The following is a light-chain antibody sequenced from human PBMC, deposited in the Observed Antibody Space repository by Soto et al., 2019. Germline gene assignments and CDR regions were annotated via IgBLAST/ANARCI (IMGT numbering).Light chain of an antibody. CDR3: QQYYSTPPLYT. CDR1: QSVLYSSNNKNY. Sequence: DIVMTQSPDSLAVSLGERATINCRSSQSVLYSSNNKNYLAWYPQKPGQPPKLLIYWASTRESGVPDRFSGSGSGTDFTRTISSLQAEDVAVYYCQQYYSTPPLYTFGQGTKLEIK. CDR2: WAS. J-gene: IGKJ2*01. V-gene: IGKV4-1*01.